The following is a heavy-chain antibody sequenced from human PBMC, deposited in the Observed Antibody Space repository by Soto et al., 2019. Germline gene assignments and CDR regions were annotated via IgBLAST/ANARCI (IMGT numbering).Heavy chain of an antibody. J-gene: IGHJ4*02. CDR2: IYYSGST. Sequence: QLQLQESGPGLVKPSETLSLTCTVSGGSISSSSYYWGWIRQPPGKGLEWIGSIYYSGSTYYNPSLKSRVTISVDPPKHRVSLKLSSVTAADTAVYYCAHSPGIAAAGTSGGVDYWGQGTLVTVSS. V-gene: IGHV4-39*01. D-gene: IGHD6-13*01. CDR3: AHSPGIAAAGTSGGVDY. CDR1: GGSISSSSYY.